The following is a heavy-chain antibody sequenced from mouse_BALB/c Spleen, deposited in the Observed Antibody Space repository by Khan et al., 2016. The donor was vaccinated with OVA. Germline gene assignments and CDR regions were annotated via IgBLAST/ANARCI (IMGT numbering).Heavy chain of an antibody. J-gene: IGHJ2*01. CDR1: GYTFTDNA. CDR3: RRDAYDGYYDS. V-gene: IGHV1S137*01. D-gene: IGHD2-3*01. Sequence: QVQLQQSGPELVRPGVSVKISCKGSGYTFTDNAMHWVKQSHAKSLEWIGLISTYSGNTNYKQKFKGKATMTVDKSSSTAYLELASLTSEASAIYYGRRDAYDGYYDSWGQGTTLTVSA. CDR2: ISTYSGNT.